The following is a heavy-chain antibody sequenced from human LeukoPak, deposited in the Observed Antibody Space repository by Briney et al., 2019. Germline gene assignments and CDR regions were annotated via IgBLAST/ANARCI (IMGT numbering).Heavy chain of an antibody. D-gene: IGHD1-14*01. CDR2: ISSRSSYI. V-gene: IGHV3-21*01. CDR1: GFTFSSYT. CDR3: ARENSELTYGMDV. J-gene: IGHJ6*02. Sequence: GGSLRLSCAASGFTFSSYTMNWVRQAPGKGLEWVSSISSRSSYIYYADSVKGRFTISRDNARNSLYLQMNSLRAEDTAVYYCARENSELTYGMDVWGQGTTVTVSS.